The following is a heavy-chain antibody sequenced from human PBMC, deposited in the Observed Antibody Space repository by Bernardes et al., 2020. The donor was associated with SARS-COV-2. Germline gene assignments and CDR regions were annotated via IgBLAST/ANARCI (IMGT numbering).Heavy chain of an antibody. CDR1: GGSIRRAGYY. J-gene: IGHJ4*02. V-gene: IGHV4-31*03. CDR3: ARFVSSTWYVGN. Sequence: SETLSLTCNVSGGSIRRAGYYWSWIRQRPGKGLEWLGYSYYSGTTYYNPSLESRLIISVDTSNNQFSLKMTAVTAADTAVYYCARFVSSTWYVGNWGQGTLVTVSS. CDR2: SYYSGTT. D-gene: IGHD6-13*01.